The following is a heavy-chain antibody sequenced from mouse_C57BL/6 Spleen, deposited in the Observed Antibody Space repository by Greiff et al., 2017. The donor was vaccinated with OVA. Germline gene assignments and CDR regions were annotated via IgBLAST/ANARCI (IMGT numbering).Heavy chain of an antibody. CDR2: IDPEDGET. D-gene: IGHD2-5*01. V-gene: IGHV14-2*01. J-gene: IGHJ2*01. CDR1: GFNIKDYY. Sequence: EVQLQQSGAELVKPGASVKLSCTASGFNIKDYYMHWVKQSTEQGLEWIGRIDPEDGETKYAPKFKGRATITTDTATNTAYLQLSSLTSEDTAVYYCARRCPYYSNYEVYDRGQGTTLTVSS. CDR3: ARRCPYYSNYEVYD.